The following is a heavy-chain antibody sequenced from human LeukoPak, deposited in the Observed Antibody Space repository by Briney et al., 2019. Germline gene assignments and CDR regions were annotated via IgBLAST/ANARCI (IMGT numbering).Heavy chain of an antibody. CDR1: GYTFTSYD. Sequence: ASVKVSCKASGYTFTSYDINWVRQATGQGLEWMGWMNPNSGNTGYAQKFQGRVTMTRNTSISTAYMELSSLRSEGTAVYYCARAWGYGDYVEEDYWGQGTLVTVSS. V-gene: IGHV1-8*01. CDR2: MNPNSGNT. D-gene: IGHD4-17*01. J-gene: IGHJ4*02. CDR3: ARAWGYGDYVEEDY.